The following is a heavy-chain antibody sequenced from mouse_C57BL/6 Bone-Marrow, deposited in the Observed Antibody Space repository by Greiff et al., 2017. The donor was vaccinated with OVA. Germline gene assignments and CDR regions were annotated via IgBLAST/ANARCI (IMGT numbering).Heavy chain of an antibody. CDR3: TRVRRGFAY. D-gene: IGHD2-14*01. V-gene: IGHV5-9-1*02. J-gene: IGHJ3*01. CDR1: GFTFSSYA. CDR2: ISSGGDYI. Sequence: EVKLVESGEGLVKPGGSLKLSCAASGFTFSSYAMSWVRQTPEKRLEWVAYISSGGDYIYYADTVKGRFTISRDNARYTLYLQMSSLKSEDTAMYYCTRVRRGFAYWGQGTLVTVSA.